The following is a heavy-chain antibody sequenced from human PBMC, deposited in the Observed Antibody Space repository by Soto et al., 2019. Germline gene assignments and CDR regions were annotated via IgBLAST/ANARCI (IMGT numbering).Heavy chain of an antibody. V-gene: IGHV3-23*01. CDR1: GFTFSRSA. CDR3: AMGLAAAGPLDY. Sequence: GGSLRLSCAASGFTFSRSAMSWVRQAPGRGLEWVSLISGSGGTPYYADSVKGRFTISRDNSKNTLYLVLNSLRAEDTAVYYCAMGLAAAGPLDYWGQGTLVTVSS. J-gene: IGHJ4*02. D-gene: IGHD6-13*01. CDR2: ISGSGGTP.